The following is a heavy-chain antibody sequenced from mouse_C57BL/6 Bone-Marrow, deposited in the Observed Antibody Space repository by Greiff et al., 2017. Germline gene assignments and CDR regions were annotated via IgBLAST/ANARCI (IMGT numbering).Heavy chain of an antibody. CDR3: ARSNPSHYYGSSCGFAY. Sequence: EVQRVESGGGLVQPGGSLSLSCAASGFTFTDYYMSWVRQPPGKALEWLGFIRNKANGYTTEYSASVKGRFTISRDNSQSILYLQVNALRTEDSATYYGARSNPSHYYGSSCGFAYWGQGTLVTVSA. CDR2: IRNKANGYTT. D-gene: IGHD1-1*01. CDR1: GFTFTDYY. V-gene: IGHV7-3*01. J-gene: IGHJ3*01.